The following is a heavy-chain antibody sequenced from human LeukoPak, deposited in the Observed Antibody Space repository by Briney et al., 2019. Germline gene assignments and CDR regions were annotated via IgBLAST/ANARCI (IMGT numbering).Heavy chain of an antibody. CDR2: INPSGGST. D-gene: IGHD4-23*01. J-gene: IGHJ4*02. CDR3: ARASLIFRPTVVTPGPFTY. Sequence: ASVKVSCKASGYTFTSYYMHWVRQAPGQGLEWMGIINPSGGSTSYAQKFQGRVTMTRDMSTSTVYMELSSLRSEDTAVYYCARASLIFRPTVVTPGPFTYWGQGTLVTVSS. CDR1: GYTFTSYY. V-gene: IGHV1-46*01.